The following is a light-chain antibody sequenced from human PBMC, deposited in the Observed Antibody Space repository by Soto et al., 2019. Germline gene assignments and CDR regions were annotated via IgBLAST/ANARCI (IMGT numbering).Light chain of an antibody. V-gene: IGKV3-15*01. CDR1: QSVSSN. J-gene: IGKJ1*01. CDR2: GAS. CDR3: QHYNSWPRT. Sequence: EIVMTQSPATLSVSPGERATLSCRASQSVSSNLAWYPQKPGQAPRLLIYGASTRSTDIPARFSGSGSGTEATLTISSLQSEDFAVYYCQHYNSWPRTFGQGTKVEIK.